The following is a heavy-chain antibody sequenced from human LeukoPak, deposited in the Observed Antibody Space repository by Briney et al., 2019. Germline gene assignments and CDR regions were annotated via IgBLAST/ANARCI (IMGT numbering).Heavy chain of an antibody. CDR2: FDPEDGET. Sequence: GASVNVSCKVSGYTLTELSMHWVRQAPGKGLEWMGGFDPEDGETIYAQKFQGRVTMTEDTSTDTAYMELSSLRSEDTAVYYCATLTPSSGSYLYYFDYWGQGTLVTVSS. CDR1: GYTLTELS. D-gene: IGHD1-26*01. CDR3: ATLTPSSGSYLYYFDY. J-gene: IGHJ4*02. V-gene: IGHV1-24*01.